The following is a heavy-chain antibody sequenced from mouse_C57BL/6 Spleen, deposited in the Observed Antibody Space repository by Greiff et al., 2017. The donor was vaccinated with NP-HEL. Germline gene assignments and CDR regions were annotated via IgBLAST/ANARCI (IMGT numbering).Heavy chain of an antibody. CDR1: GFTFSDYY. J-gene: IGHJ3*01. Sequence: EVQGVESGGGLVQPGGSLKLSCAASGFTFSDYYMYWVRQTPEKRLEWVAYISNGGGSTYYPDTVKGRFTISRDNAKNTLYLQMSRLKSEDTAMYYCARHYTTVVATPFAYWGQGTLVTVSA. V-gene: IGHV5-12*01. CDR3: ARHYTTVVATPFAY. D-gene: IGHD1-1*01. CDR2: ISNGGGST.